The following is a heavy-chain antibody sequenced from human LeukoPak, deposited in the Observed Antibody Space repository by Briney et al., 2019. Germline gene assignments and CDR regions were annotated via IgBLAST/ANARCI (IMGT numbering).Heavy chain of an antibody. CDR1: GFTFSSYA. V-gene: IGHV3-23*01. J-gene: IGHJ4*02. CDR3: AKVRNSGWYPSGFDY. CDR2: ISGGGGST. D-gene: IGHD6-19*01. Sequence: PGGSLRLSCAASGFTFSSYAMSWVRQAPGKGLEWVSAISGGGGSTYYADSVKGRFTISRDNSKNTLYLQMNSLRAEDTAVYYCAKVRNSGWYPSGFDYWGQGTLVTVSS.